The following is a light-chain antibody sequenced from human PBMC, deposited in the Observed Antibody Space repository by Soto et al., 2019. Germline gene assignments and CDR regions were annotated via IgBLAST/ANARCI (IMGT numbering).Light chain of an antibody. J-gene: IGLJ2*01. CDR3: RSYTSSSTLVV. Sequence: QSALTQPASVSGSPGQSITISCTGTSSDVGGYNYVSWYQQHPGKAPILLIYDVSNRPPVVSNRFSGSKSGNTASLTISGRQAEDKADYYCRSYTSSSTLVVFGGGTKLTVL. CDR1: SSDVGGYNY. CDR2: DVS. V-gene: IGLV2-14*01.